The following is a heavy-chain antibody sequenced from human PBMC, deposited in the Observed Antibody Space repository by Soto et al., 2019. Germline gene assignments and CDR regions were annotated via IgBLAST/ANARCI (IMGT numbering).Heavy chain of an antibody. CDR2: IWYDGSNK. D-gene: IGHD3-22*01. Sequence: QVQLVESGGGVVQPGRSLRLSCAASGFTFSSYGMHWVRQAPGKGLEWVAVIWYDGSNKYYADSVKGRFTISRDNSKNTLYLQMNSLRAEDTAVYYCARVLSSAPHSGPGRGMDVWGQGTTVTVSS. V-gene: IGHV3-33*01. J-gene: IGHJ6*02. CDR1: GFTFSSYG. CDR3: ARVLSSAPHSGPGRGMDV.